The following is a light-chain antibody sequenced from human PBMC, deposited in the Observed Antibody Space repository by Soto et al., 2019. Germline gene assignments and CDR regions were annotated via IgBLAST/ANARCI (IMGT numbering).Light chain of an antibody. V-gene: IGLV2-8*01. J-gene: IGLJ1*01. CDR3: KSYAGSNTYV. CDR1: KNDIGVYDF. CDR2: EVV. Sequence: SALTQPPYASGSPGQSVTISCTGIKNDIGVYDFVSWYQHHPGKAPRLIIYEVVQRPSGVPDRFSGSKSGNTASLTVSGLQAADEADYFCKSYAGSNTYVFGSGTKVTV.